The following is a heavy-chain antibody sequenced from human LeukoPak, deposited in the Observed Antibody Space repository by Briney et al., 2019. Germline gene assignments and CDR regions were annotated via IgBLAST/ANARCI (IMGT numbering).Heavy chain of an antibody. CDR3: ARDGSGTYYVDGFDF. CDR1: GGSISSYY. V-gene: IGHV4-59*12. CDR2: IYYSGST. J-gene: IGHJ3*01. D-gene: IGHD1-26*01. Sequence: SETLSLTCTVSGGSISSYYWSWIRQPPGKGLEWIGYIYYSGSTNYNPSLKSRVTISVDTSKNQFSLKLASVTAADTAVYFCARDGSGTYYVDGFDFWGQGTMVTVSS.